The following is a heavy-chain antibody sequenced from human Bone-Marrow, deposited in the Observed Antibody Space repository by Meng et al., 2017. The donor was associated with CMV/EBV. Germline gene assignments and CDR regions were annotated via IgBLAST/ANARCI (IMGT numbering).Heavy chain of an antibody. CDR3: SRGGYNSYYYGMDV. CDR1: GFTFSGSS. CDR2: IRSGANSDAT. J-gene: IGHJ6*02. V-gene: IGHV3-73*01. D-gene: IGHD1-1*01. Sequence: GESLKIXCAASGFTFSGSSMHWVRQASGKGLEWVGRIRSGANSDATAYAASVEGRFTISRDDSKNTAYLQMNSLKTEDTAVYYCSRGGYNSYYYGMDVWGQGTTVTVSS.